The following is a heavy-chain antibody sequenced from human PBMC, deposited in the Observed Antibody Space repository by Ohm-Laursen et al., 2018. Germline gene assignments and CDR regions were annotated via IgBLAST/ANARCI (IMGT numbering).Heavy chain of an antibody. Sequence: ASVKVSCKASGYTFTSYNINWVRQATGQGLEWMGWMNPNSGNTGYAQKFQGRVTMTRDTSISTAYMELSRLRSDDTAVYYCARGRASYGLDYWGQGTLVTVSS. D-gene: IGHD5-18*01. CDR1: GYTFTSYN. V-gene: IGHV1-8*01. CDR3: ARGRASYGLDY. J-gene: IGHJ4*02. CDR2: MNPNSGNT.